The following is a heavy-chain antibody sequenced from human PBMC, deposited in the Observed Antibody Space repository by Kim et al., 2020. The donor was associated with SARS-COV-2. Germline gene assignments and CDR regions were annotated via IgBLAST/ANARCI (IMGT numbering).Heavy chain of an antibody. D-gene: IGHD1-26*01. CDR3: ARGRKTRYGYAYDI. CDR1: GDSIIDYY. J-gene: IGHJ3*02. CDR2: IYSSGST. V-gene: IGHV4-4*09. Sequence: SETLSLTCSVSGDSIIDYYWSWIRQPPGKELEFIGYIYSSGSTTYSPSLKSRVTMSVDTSKNHFSLTLNSVTAADTALYFCARGRKTRYGYAYDIWGQGT.